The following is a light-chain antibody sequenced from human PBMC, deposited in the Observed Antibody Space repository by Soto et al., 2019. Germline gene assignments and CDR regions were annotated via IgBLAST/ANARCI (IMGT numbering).Light chain of an antibody. CDR2: EGS. CDR1: SSDVGSYNL. J-gene: IGLJ1*01. Sequence: QSALTQPASVSGSPGQSITISCTGTSSDVGSYNLVSWYQQHPGKAPKVMIYEGSKRPSGVSNRFSGSKSGNTASLTISGLQAEDEADYYCCSYAGSSTSYVFGSGTQLTVL. CDR3: CSYAGSSTSYV. V-gene: IGLV2-23*01.